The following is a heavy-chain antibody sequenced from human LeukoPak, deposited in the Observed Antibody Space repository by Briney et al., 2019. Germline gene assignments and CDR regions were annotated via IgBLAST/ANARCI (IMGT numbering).Heavy chain of an antibody. CDR3: ARDHNYAFDN. J-gene: IGHJ4*02. CDR1: GFTFSSYT. CDR2: IGISSGNT. V-gene: IGHV3-48*04. D-gene: IGHD1-1*01. Sequence: GGSLRLSCAASGFTFSSYTMNWVRQAPGKGLEWISYIGISSGNTKYADSVKGRFTISGDSAKNSLYLQMNSLRVEDTAVYYCARDHNYAFDNWGQGTLVTVSS.